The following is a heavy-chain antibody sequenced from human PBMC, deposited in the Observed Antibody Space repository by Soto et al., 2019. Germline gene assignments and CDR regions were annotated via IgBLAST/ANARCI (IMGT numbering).Heavy chain of an antibody. CDR3: ASPRTAVAAPYYYGMDV. Sequence: QLQLQESGPGLVKPSETLSLTCTVSGGSISSSSYYWGWIRQPPGKGLEWIGSSYYSGSTYYNPSLKSRVTISVDTSKNQFSLKLSSVTAADTAVYYCASPRTAVAAPYYYGMDVWGQGTTVTVSS. CDR1: GGSISSSSYY. J-gene: IGHJ6*02. D-gene: IGHD6-19*01. CDR2: SYYSGST. V-gene: IGHV4-39*01.